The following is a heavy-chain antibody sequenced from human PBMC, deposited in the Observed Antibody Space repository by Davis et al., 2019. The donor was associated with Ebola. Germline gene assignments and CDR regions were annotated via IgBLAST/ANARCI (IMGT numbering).Heavy chain of an antibody. D-gene: IGHD3-22*01. Sequence: GESLKISCATSGFIFSSFWMSWVRQAPGKGLEWVANIKRDGSEKYYVDSVRGRFTISRDNTKNSLYLQMNSLRAEDTAMYYCAGFPYYDVSGLYRNLGFDFWGQGTLVTVSS. CDR3: AGFPYYDVSGLYRNLGFDF. V-gene: IGHV3-7*01. CDR1: GFIFSSFW. CDR2: IKRDGSEK. J-gene: IGHJ4*02.